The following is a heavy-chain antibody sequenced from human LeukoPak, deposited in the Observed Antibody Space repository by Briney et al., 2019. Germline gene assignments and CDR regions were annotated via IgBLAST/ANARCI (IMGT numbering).Heavy chain of an antibody. D-gene: IGHD1-26*01. CDR2: INPNSGGT. J-gene: IGHJ4*02. CDR1: GYTFTSYY. Sequence: ASVKVSCKASGYTFTSYYMHWVRQAPGQGLEWMGWINPNSGGTNYAQKFQGRVTMTRDTSISTAYMELSRLRSDDTAVYYCARVAARGSYFFGYWGQGTLVTVSS. CDR3: ARVAARGSYFFGY. V-gene: IGHV1-2*02.